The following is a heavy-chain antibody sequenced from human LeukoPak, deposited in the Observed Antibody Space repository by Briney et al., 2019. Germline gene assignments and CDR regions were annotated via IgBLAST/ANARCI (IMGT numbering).Heavy chain of an antibody. CDR1: GFTFTTYW. D-gene: IGHD6-19*01. V-gene: IGHV3-48*04. J-gene: IGHJ4*02. CDR2: ISRSGTTI. Sequence: GGSLRLSCAASGFTFTTYWMTWVRQAPVKGLEWVSYISRSGTTIYYLDSVQGRFTISRDNARNLLYLQMNSLRADDAAVYYCARAGETSGWYSFDSWGPGTLVSVSS. CDR3: ARAGETSGWYSFDS.